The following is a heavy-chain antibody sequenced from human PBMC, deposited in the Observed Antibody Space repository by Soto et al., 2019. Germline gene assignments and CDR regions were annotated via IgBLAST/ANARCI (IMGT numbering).Heavy chain of an antibody. D-gene: IGHD2-21*02. CDR3: ASLCGGDCYRGAFDI. CDR2: IKQDGSEK. J-gene: IGHJ3*02. CDR1: GFTFSSYW. Sequence: GGSLRLSCAASGFTFSSYWMSWVRQAPGKGLEWVANIKQDGSEKYYVDSVKGRFTISRDNAKNSLYLQMNSLRAEDTAVYYCASLCGGDCYRGAFDIWGQGTMVTVSS. V-gene: IGHV3-7*01.